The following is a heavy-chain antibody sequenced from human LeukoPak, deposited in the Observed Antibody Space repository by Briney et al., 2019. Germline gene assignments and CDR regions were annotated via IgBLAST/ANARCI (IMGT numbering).Heavy chain of an antibody. Sequence: PSETLSLTCTVSGGSISSYYWSWLRQPPGKGLEWIGYIYYSGSTNYNPSLKSRVTISVDTSKNQFSLKLSSVTAADTAVYYCARQNPYWYFDLWGRGTLVTVSS. CDR3: ARQNPYWYFDL. CDR1: GGSISSYY. J-gene: IGHJ2*01. CDR2: IYYSGST. V-gene: IGHV4-59*08.